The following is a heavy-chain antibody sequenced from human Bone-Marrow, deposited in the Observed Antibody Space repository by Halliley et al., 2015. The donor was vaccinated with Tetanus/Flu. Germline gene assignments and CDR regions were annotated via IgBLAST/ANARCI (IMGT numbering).Heavy chain of an antibody. CDR2: IHHSGST. CDR3: ARSHITISGVVIMGWFDP. CDR1: GGPIIDYS. J-gene: IGHJ5*02. Sequence: GLVKPSETLSLTCTVYGGPIIDYSWSWIRQPPGKGLQWIGYIHHSGSTNYDPSLKSRVTISVDTPKRQFSLKLHSVTAADTAVYYCARSHITISGVVIMGWFDPWGQGTLVTVSS. D-gene: IGHD3-3*01. V-gene: IGHV4-59*01.